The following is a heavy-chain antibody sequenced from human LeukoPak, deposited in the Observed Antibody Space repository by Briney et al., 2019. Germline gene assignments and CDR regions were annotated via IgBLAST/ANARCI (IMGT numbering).Heavy chain of an antibody. J-gene: IGHJ4*02. CDR2: IRRESTFT. D-gene: IGHD3-22*01. V-gene: IGHV3-21*06. CDR3: ARVDFGDYFDTSDYHFFDF. CDR1: GFTFTAFS. Sequence: GGSLRLSCAASGFTFTAFSMSWVGQAPGKALNWVSSIRRESTFTSYSDSVKGRFTISRDNAKNSLHLQMNSLRAEDTAVYFCARVDFGDYFDTSDYHFFDFWGQGTLVTVSS.